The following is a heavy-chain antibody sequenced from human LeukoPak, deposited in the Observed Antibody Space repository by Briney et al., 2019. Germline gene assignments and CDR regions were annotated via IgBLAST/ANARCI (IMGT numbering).Heavy chain of an antibody. CDR3: ARDRDSSDWYNEVFDY. J-gene: IGHJ4*02. CDR2: INSDGSTT. CDR1: GFTSSSHW. V-gene: IGHV3-74*01. D-gene: IGHD6-19*01. Sequence: GGSLRLSCAASGFTSSSHWMHWVRQAPGKGLVCVSRINSDGSTTTYADSVKGRFTISRDNANNTLYLQMNSLRAEDTAVYYCARDRDSSDWYNEVFDYWGQGTLVTVSS.